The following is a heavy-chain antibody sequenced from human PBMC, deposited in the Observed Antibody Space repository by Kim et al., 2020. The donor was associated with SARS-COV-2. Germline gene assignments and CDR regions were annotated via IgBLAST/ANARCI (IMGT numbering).Heavy chain of an antibody. D-gene: IGHD5-18*01. CDR1: GFTFSSYW. CDR2: IKQDGSEK. CDR3: AAAQGTAIVWYYYGMDD. V-gene: IGHV3-7*03. J-gene: IGHJ6*01. Sequence: GGSLRLSCAASGFTFSSYWMSWVRQAPGKGLEWVANIKQDGSEKYYVDSVKGRFTISRDAKNSLYLQMNSLSADDTAVYYCAAAQGTAIVWYYYGMDDWG.